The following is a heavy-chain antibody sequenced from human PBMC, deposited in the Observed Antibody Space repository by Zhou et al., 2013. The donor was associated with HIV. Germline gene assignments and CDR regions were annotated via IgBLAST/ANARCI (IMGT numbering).Heavy chain of an antibody. V-gene: IGHV1-69*05. CDR2: IIPIFGTA. CDR1: GGTFSSYA. CDR3: ARGGGLLRFLEWFPYYYYYMDV. Sequence: QVQLVQSGAEVKKPGSSVKVSCKASGGTFSSYAISWVRQAPGQGLEWMGGIIPIFGTANYAQKFQGRVTITTDESTSTAYMELSSLRSEDTAVYYCARGGGLLRFLEWFPYYYYYMDVWGQGTTVTVSS. J-gene: IGHJ6*03. D-gene: IGHD3-3*01.